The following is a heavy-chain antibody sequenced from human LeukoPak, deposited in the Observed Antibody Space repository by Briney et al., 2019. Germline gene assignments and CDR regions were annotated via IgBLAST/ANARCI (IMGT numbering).Heavy chain of an antibody. Sequence: PSETLSLTCTVSGGSISSYYWSWIRQPPGKGLEWLGYIYYSGSTNYNPSLKSRVTMSVHTSKNQFSLKLSSVTAADTAVYYCARDSGRYYGFDYWGQGTLVTVSS. J-gene: IGHJ4*02. CDR3: ARDSGRYYGFDY. CDR1: GGSISSYY. D-gene: IGHD1-26*01. CDR2: IYYSGST. V-gene: IGHV4-59*01.